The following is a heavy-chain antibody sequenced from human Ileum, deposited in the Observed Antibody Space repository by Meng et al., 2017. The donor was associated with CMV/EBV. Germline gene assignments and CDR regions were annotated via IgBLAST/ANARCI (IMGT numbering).Heavy chain of an antibody. D-gene: IGHD2-2*01. J-gene: IGHJ3*02. CDR1: GFTFSSDW. V-gene: IGHV3-7*01. Sequence: GESLKISCAASGFTFSSDWMDWVRQAPGKGLEWVANIKQDGSEKYYVDSVKGRFTISRDNAKNSLYLQMNSLRAEDTAVYYCARVGGYCSSTSCHDAFDIWGQGTMVTVSS. CDR2: IKQDGSEK. CDR3: ARVGGYCSSTSCHDAFDI.